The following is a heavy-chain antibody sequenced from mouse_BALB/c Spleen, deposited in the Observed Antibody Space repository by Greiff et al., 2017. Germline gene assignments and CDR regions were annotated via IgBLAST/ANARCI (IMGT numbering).Heavy chain of an antibody. D-gene: IGHD2-4*01. V-gene: IGHV1-4*01. CDR3: ARSGDYDGGRFAY. CDR2: INPSSGYT. J-gene: IGHJ3*01. CDR1: GYTFTSYT. Sequence: VKLVESGAELARPGASVKMSCKASGYTFTSYTMHWVKQRPGQGLEWIGYINPSSGYTNYNQKFKDKATLTADKSSSTAYMQLSSLTSEDSAVYYCARSGDYDGGRFAYWGQGTLVTVSA.